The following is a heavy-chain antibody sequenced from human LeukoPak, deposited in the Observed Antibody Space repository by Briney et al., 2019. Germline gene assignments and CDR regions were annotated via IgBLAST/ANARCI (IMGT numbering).Heavy chain of an antibody. D-gene: IGHD3-22*01. V-gene: IGHV7-4-1*02. CDR1: GYTFTSYA. CDR3: ARESGYYYDSSGPDPGGY. CDR2: INTNTGNP. Sequence: GASVTVSCKASGYTFTSYAMNWVRQAPGQGLEWVGWINTNTGNPTYAQGFTGRFVFSLATSVSTAYLQISSLKAADTAVYYCARESGYYYDSSGPDPGGYWGQGTLVTVSS. J-gene: IGHJ4*02.